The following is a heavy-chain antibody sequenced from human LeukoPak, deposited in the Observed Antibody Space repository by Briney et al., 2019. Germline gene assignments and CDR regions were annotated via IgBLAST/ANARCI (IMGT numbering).Heavy chain of an antibody. V-gene: IGHV3-73*01. J-gene: IGHJ4*02. D-gene: IGHD5-18*01. CDR3: TASVLYVDTAMEIDY. CDR1: GFTFSGSA. Sequence: PGGSLRLSCAASGFTFSGSAMHWVRQASGKGLEWVGRIRSKANSYATAYAASVKGRFTISRDDSKNTAYLQMNSLKTEDTAVCYCTASVLYVDTAMEIDYWGQGTLVTVSS. CDR2: IRSKANSYAT.